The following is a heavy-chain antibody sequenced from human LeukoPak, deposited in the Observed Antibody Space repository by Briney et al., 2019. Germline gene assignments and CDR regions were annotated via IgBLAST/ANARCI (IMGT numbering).Heavy chain of an antibody. V-gene: IGHV3-74*01. J-gene: IGHJ5*02. CDR2: INTDGGST. D-gene: IGHD6-19*01. CDR3: AREAIAVAGMGNWFDP. Sequence: GGSLRLSCAASGFTFSSYWMHWVRQAPGEGLVWVSRINTDGGSTSYADSVKGRFTISRDNSKNTLYLQMNSLRAEDTAVYYCAREAIAVAGMGNWFDPWGQGTLVTVSS. CDR1: GFTFSSYW.